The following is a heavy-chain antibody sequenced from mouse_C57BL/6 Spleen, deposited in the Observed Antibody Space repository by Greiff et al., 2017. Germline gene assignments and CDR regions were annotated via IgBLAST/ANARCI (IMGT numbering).Heavy chain of an antibody. CDR2: INPNNGGT. CDR3: ARFHYSDV. CDR1: GYTFTDYY. V-gene: IGHV1-26*01. Sequence: EVQLQQSGPELVKPGASVKISCKASGYTFTDYYMNWVKQSHGKSLEWIGDINPNNGGTSYNQKFKGKATLTVDKSSSTAYMELRSLTSEDSAVYYCARFHYSDVWGTGTTVTVSS. J-gene: IGHJ1*03.